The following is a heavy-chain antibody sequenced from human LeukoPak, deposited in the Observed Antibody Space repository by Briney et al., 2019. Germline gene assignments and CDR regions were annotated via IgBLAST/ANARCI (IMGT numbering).Heavy chain of an antibody. CDR3: ARRGYYYDSSGYRY. CDR1: GFTFSSYA. Sequence: PGGSLRLSCAASGFTFSSYAMHWVRQAPGKGLEWVAVISYDGSNKYYADSVKGRFTISRDNSKNTLYLQMNSLRAEDTAVYYCARRGYYYDSSGYRYWGQGTLVTVSS. V-gene: IGHV3-30-3*01. J-gene: IGHJ4*02. D-gene: IGHD3-22*01. CDR2: ISYDGSNK.